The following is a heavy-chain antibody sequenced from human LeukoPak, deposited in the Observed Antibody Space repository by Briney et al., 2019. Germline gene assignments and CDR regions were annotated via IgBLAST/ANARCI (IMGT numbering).Heavy chain of an antibody. CDR2: IRSKAYRGTT. CDR1: GFTFGDHA. J-gene: IGHJ6*02. D-gene: IGHD5-18*01. CDR3: ARGPIQLWIHNAMDV. V-gene: IGHV3-49*04. Sequence: GGSLRLSCTGTGFTFGDHAMSWVRQAPGKGLEWVGFIRSKAYRGTTEYAASVKGRFTISRDDSASIAYLQMNSLRTEDTAVYYCARGPIQLWIHNAMDVWGQGTTVTVSS.